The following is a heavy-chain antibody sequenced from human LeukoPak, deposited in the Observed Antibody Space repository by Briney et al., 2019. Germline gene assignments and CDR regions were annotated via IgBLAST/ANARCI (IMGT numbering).Heavy chain of an antibody. CDR1: GGSISSYY. CDR2: IGWNKDKI. V-gene: IGHV3-9*01. Sequence: LSLTCTVSGGSISSYYWSWIRQAPGKGLEWVSSIGWNKDKILYADSLKGRFTISRDNARRSLFLQMDSLRAEDTAFYYCAKAKRNSDYLFDYWAREPWSPSPQ. CDR3: AKAKRNSDYLFDY. J-gene: IGHJ4*02. D-gene: IGHD5-12*01.